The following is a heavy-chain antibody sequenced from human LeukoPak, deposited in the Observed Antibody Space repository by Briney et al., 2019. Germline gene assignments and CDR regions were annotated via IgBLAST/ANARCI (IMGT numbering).Heavy chain of an antibody. D-gene: IGHD4-17*01. J-gene: IGHJ4*02. CDR2: ISYDGSNK. CDR3: ATGGDYGDPFDY. V-gene: IGHV3-30*03. Sequence: GGSLRLSCAASGFTFSSYWMSWVRQAPGKGLEWVAVISYDGSNKYYADSVKGRFTISRDNSKNTLYLQMNSLRAEDTAVYYCATGGDYGDPFDYWGQGTLVTVSS. CDR1: GFTFSSYW.